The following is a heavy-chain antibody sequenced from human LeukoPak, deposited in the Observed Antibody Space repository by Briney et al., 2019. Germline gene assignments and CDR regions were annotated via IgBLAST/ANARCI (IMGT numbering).Heavy chain of an antibody. CDR2: ISSSSSTI. CDR1: GFTFSSYS. V-gene: IGHV3-48*01. J-gene: IGHJ6*03. D-gene: IGHD6-13*01. Sequence: PGGSLRLSCAASGFTFSSYSMNWVRQAPGKGLEWVSYISSSSSTIYYADSVKGRFTISRDNAKNSLYLQMNSLRAEDTAVYYCARAEPPPGLSIAAPGVYYYMDVWGKGTTVTVSS. CDR3: ARAEPPPGLSIAAPGVYYYMDV.